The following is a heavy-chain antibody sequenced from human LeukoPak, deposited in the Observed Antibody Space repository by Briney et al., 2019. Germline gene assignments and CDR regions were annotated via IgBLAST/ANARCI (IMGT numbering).Heavy chain of an antibody. Sequence: PGGSLRLSCAASGFTFSSYSMNWVRQAPGKGLEWVSYISSSSSTISYADSVKGRFTISRDNAKNSLYLQMNSLRDEDTAVYYCASLCGGVCSLINFDIWGQGTMVTVSS. D-gene: IGHD2-21*01. CDR1: GFTFSSYS. V-gene: IGHV3-48*02. J-gene: IGHJ3*02. CDR2: ISSSSSTI. CDR3: ASLCGGVCSLINFDI.